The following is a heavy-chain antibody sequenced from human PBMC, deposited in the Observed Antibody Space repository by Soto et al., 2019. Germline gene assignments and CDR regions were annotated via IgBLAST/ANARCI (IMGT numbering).Heavy chain of an antibody. J-gene: IGHJ4*02. D-gene: IGHD3-3*01. CDR1: GGSISSYY. CDR2: IYYSGST. V-gene: IGHV4-59*12. CDR3: AREAIFGELTFFDS. Sequence: SETLSLTCTVSGGSISSYYWSWIRQPPGKGLEWIGYIYYSGSTNYNPSLKSRVTISVDTSKNQFSLKLSSVTAADTAVYYCAREAIFGELTFFDSWGQGTPVTVSS.